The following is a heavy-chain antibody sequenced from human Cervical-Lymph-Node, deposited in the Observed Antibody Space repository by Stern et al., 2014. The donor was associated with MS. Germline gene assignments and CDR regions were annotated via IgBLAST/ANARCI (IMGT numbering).Heavy chain of an antibody. Sequence: VQLQASGPRQVKTAETLSLTCSVSRGSISTYYWSWIRQAAGKGLEWIGRVSTTGNTGYNPSLKNRVTLSVDPSKNQFSLQLKSVTAADTAMYFCARDGSWSPLDYWGQGILVTVSS. J-gene: IGHJ4*02. V-gene: IGHV4-4*07. CDR1: RGSISTYY. D-gene: IGHD6-13*01. CDR3: ARDGSWSPLDY. CDR2: VSTTGNT.